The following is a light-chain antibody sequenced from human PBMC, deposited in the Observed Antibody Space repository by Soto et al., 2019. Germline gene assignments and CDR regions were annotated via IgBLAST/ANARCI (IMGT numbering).Light chain of an antibody. CDR3: QQYYSSSLT. CDR2: WAS. V-gene: IGKV4-1*01. CDR1: QTILKSSIKKNS. Sequence: DIVMTQSPDSLAVSLGERATIKCRSSQTILKSSIKKNSLAWYQQKPGQPPRLLIYWASTRDSGVPDRFSGSGSGTDFTLTITRLQAEDVAVYCCQQYYSSSLTFGGGTKVEIK. J-gene: IGKJ4*01.